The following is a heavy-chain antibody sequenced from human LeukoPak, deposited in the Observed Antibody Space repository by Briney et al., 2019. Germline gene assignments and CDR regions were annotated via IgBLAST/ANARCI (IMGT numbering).Heavy chain of an antibody. CDR2: IRNDGSIK. D-gene: IGHD2-15*01. Sequence: GGSLRLSCAASRFTFSTYGMHWVRQAPGKGLDWVAFIRNDGSIKYYADSVKGRFTISRDNSENTLYLQMNSLRPEDTAMCYCAKVFCSGGSCYPHTFDYWGQGILVTVSS. CDR1: RFTFSTYG. J-gene: IGHJ4*02. CDR3: AKVFCSGGSCYPHTFDY. V-gene: IGHV3-30*02.